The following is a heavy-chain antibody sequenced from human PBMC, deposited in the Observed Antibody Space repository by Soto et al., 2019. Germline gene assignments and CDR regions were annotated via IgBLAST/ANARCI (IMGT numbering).Heavy chain of an antibody. V-gene: IGHV4-31*03. CDR3: ARDFSTGTTRLYDY. D-gene: IGHD1-7*01. CDR2: IYYSGST. J-gene: IGHJ4*02. Sequence: SETLSLTCTVSGGSISSGGYYWSWIRQHPGKGLEWIGYIYYSGSTYYNPSLKSRVTISVDTSKNQFSLKLSSVTAADTAVYYCARDFSTGTTRLYDYWGQGTLVTVSS. CDR1: GGSISSGGYY.